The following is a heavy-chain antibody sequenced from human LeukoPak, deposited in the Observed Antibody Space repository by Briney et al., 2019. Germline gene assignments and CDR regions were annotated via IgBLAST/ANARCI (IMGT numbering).Heavy chain of an antibody. J-gene: IGHJ4*02. D-gene: IGHD3-22*01. CDR3: ARDRMGISAQRYYYDSSGPPEDY. Sequence: PSETLSLTCTVSGGSISSYYWSWIRQPPGKGLEWIGYIYYSGSTNYNPSLKSRVTISVDTSKNQFSLKLSSVTAADTAVYYCARDRMGISAQRYYYDSSGPPEDYWGQGTLVTVSS. CDR1: GGSISSYY. CDR2: IYYSGST. V-gene: IGHV4-59*01.